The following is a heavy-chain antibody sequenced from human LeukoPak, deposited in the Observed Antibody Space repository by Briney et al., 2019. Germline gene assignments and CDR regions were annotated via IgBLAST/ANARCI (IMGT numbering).Heavy chain of an antibody. D-gene: IGHD3-22*01. V-gene: IGHV4-59*01. CDR3: ARVHDTSGYYYMLDY. J-gene: IGHJ4*02. CDR1: GGSIGRYY. Sequence: SETLSLTCTVYGGSIGRYYWNWIRQSPGQGLEWVGYIFSSGSTNYNPSLLSRVTISVDTSKNQFSLKLSSVTAADTAVYYCARVHDTSGYYYMLDYWGQGTLVTVSS. CDR2: IFSSGST.